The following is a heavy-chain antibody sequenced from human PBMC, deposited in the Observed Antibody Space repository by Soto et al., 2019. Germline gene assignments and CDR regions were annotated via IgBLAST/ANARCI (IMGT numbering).Heavy chain of an antibody. J-gene: IGHJ6*02. Sequence: PGESLKISCKGSGYSFTSYWIGWVRQMPGKGLEWMGIIYPGDSDTRYSPSFQGQVTISRDNSKNTLYLQMNSLRAEDTAVYYCAKDQDDYYYGMDVWGQGTTVTVSS. CDR3: AKDQDDYYYGMDV. V-gene: IGHV5-51*01. CDR1: GYSFTSYW. CDR2: IYPGDSDT.